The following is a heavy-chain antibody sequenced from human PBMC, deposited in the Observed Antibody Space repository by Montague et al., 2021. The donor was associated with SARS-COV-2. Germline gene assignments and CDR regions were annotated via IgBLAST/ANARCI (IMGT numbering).Heavy chain of an antibody. CDR3: ARDRSSDYYDSSGYFDY. CDR2: ISSSSSYI. CDR1: GFTFISYS. Sequence: SLRLSCAASGFTFISYSMNWVRQAPGKGLEWVSSISSSSSYIYYADSVKGRFTISRDNAKNSLYLQMNSLRAEDTAVYYCARDRSSDYYDSSGYFDYWGQGTLVTVSS. J-gene: IGHJ4*02. D-gene: IGHD3-22*01. V-gene: IGHV3-21*01.